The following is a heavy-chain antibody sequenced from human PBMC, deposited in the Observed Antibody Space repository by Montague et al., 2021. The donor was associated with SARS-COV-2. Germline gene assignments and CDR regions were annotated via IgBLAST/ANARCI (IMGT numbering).Heavy chain of an antibody. Sequence: SETLSLTCTVSGGSISSTSFFWAWIRQPPGKGLDWVGSMYSSGNTYYNPSLKSRVTISGDTSKNQFSLRLGSVTAADTAVYYCARSASGWFIYWGQGTLVTVSS. V-gene: IGHV4-39*01. J-gene: IGHJ4*02. CDR2: MYSSGNT. CDR3: ARSASGWFIY. CDR1: GGSISSTSFF. D-gene: IGHD6-19*01.